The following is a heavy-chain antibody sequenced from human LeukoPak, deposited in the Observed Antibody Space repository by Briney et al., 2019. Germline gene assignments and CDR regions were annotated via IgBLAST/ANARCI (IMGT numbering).Heavy chain of an antibody. V-gene: IGHV1-18*01. J-gene: IGHJ4*02. Sequence: ASVKVSCKASGYGFINYGISWVRQAPGQGLEWMGWKSIYNGNTDYKLQGRVTMTTDTSTNTAYMEVRSLRSDDTAVYYCARGGPFPSSSSSREYYLDYWGQGTLVTVPS. D-gene: IGHD6-6*01. CDR1: GYGFINYG. CDR3: ARGGPFPSSSSSREYYLDY. CDR2: KSIYNGNT.